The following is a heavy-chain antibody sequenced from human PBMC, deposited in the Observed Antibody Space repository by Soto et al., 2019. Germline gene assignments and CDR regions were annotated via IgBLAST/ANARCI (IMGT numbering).Heavy chain of an antibody. CDR1: GGSVSSGSYY. Sequence: KPSETLSLTCTVSGGSVSSGSYYWVCIRQPPGKGLELIGYIYYSGSTNYSPSLRSRVTISVDTSKNQFSLKLSSVTAADTAVYYCARGRTARNWFDPWGQGTLVTVSS. D-gene: IGHD6-6*01. CDR3: ARGRTARNWFDP. CDR2: IYYSGST. V-gene: IGHV4-61*01. J-gene: IGHJ5*02.